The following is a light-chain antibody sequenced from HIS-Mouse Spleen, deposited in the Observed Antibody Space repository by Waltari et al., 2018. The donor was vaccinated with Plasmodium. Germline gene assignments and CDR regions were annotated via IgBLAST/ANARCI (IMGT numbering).Light chain of an antibody. Sequence: SYELTQPPSVSVSPGQTARITCSGDALPKKYAYWYQQKSGQAPVLVIYEDSKRPSGNPGGFSGSSSGTMATLTISGAQVEDEAYYYCYSTDSSGNHRVFGGGTKLTVL. V-gene: IGLV3-10*01. J-gene: IGLJ3*02. CDR1: ALPKKY. CDR3: YSTDSSGNHRV. CDR2: EDS.